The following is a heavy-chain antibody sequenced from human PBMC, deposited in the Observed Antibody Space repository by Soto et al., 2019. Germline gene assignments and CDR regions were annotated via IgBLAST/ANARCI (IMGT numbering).Heavy chain of an antibody. CDR1: GGAFGSDP. J-gene: IGHJ6*02. Sequence: QVQLVQSGAEVKKPGSSVKVSCKASGGAFGSDPISWVRQAPGQGPEWIGGIIPMFDLVNFAHKFQGRLTITADEYTSTTYMELSSLRSEDTAVYYCARTFCSTTRCQAHDMDVWGQGTTVTVSS. CDR3: ARTFCSTTRCQAHDMDV. CDR2: IIPMFDLV. D-gene: IGHD2-2*01. V-gene: IGHV1-69*01.